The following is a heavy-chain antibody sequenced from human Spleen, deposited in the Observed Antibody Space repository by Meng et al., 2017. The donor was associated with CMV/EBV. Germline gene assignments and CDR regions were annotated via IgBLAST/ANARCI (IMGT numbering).Heavy chain of an antibody. D-gene: IGHD6-6*01. J-gene: IGHJ4*02. CDR2: INPNSGGT. CDR1: GYTFTGYY. V-gene: IGHV1-2*02. Sequence: SGYTFTGYYMHWARQAPGQGLEWMGWINPNSGGTNYAQKFQGRVTMTRDTSISTAYMELSRLRSDDTAVYYCARVWRLAARVYYFDYWGQGTLVTVSS. CDR3: ARVWRLAARVYYFDY.